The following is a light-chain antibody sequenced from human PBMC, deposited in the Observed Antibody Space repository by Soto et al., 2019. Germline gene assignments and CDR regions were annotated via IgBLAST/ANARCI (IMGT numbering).Light chain of an antibody. CDR3: QQYGSSPRT. Sequence: EIVLTQSPGTLSLSPGERATLSCRASQSVSSHYLAWYQQKPGQAPRLLIYGASSRATGISDRFSGSRSGTDFTLTISRLEPEDFAVYYCQQYGSSPRTLGQGTKVEIK. CDR1: QSVSSHY. CDR2: GAS. V-gene: IGKV3-20*01. J-gene: IGKJ1*01.